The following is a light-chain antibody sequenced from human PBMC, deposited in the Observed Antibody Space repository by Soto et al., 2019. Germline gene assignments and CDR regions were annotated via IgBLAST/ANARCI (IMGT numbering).Light chain of an antibody. CDR1: GSDVGGSKF. Sequence: QSALTQPASVSGSPGQSITISCTGTGSDVGGSKFVSWYQQHPGKAPKLLISEVSHRPSGVSIRFSGSKSDNTASLTISGLQAEDEADYYCSSYTSTRGQLFGSGTKLTVL. V-gene: IGLV2-14*01. CDR3: SSYTSTRGQL. J-gene: IGLJ1*01. CDR2: EVS.